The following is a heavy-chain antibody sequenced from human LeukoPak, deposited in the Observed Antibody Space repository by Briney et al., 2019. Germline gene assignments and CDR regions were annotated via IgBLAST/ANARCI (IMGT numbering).Heavy chain of an antibody. V-gene: IGHV3-7*04. CDR2: IKSDASET. Sequence: GGSLRLSCAASGFTFSNYWMSWVRQAPGKGLEWVAHIKSDASETYYVDSVKGRFTISRDNAKNSLYLPMNSLRAEDTDVYYCARNSRYSFDIWGQGTMVTVSS. CDR1: GFTFSNYW. J-gene: IGHJ3*02. CDR3: ARNSRYSFDI. D-gene: IGHD4-11*01.